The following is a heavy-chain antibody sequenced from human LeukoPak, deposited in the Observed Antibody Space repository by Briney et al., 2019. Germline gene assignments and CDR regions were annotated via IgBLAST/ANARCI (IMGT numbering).Heavy chain of an antibody. CDR2: ISGSGGRT. CDR3: AKEENYYDSSGYRHNAY. V-gene: IGHV3-23*01. CDR1: GFTFSSYA. D-gene: IGHD3-22*01. J-gene: IGHJ4*02. Sequence: GGSLRLSCAASGFTFSSYAMSWVRQAPGKGLEWVSGISGSGGRTYYADSVKGRFTTSRDNSKNTLYLQMNSLRAEDTAVYYCAKEENYYDSSGYRHNAYWGQGTLVTVSS.